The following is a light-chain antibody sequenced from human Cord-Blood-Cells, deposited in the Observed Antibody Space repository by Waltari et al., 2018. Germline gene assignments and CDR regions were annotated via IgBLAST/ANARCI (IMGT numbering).Light chain of an antibody. V-gene: IGLV2-14*01. Sequence: QSALTQPASVSGSPGQSITISCTGTSSDVGVYNYVSWYQQHPGKAPKLMFYDVSKRPSGVSNRFSGSKSGNTASLTISGLQAEDEADYYCSSYTSSSSVVFGGGTKLTVL. CDR3: SSYTSSSSVV. CDR2: DVS. J-gene: IGLJ2*01. CDR1: SSDVGVYNY.